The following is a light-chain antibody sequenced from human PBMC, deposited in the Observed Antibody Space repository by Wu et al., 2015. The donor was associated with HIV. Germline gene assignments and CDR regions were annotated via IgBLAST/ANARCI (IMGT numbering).Light chain of an antibody. V-gene: IGKV1-39*01. CDR1: QSARSF. Sequence: DIQLTQSPSSLSASVGDRVTITCRASQSARSFLNWYQQKPGKAPQLLIYAASTLQRGVPSRFSGSGYGTDFTLTISSMQPEDSATYYCHQSYVIPLTFGGGTKVEIK. CDR3: HQSYVIPLT. J-gene: IGKJ4*01. CDR2: AAS.